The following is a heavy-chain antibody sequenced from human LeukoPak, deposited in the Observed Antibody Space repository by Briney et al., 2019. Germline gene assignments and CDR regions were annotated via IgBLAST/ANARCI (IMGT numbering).Heavy chain of an antibody. D-gene: IGHD2-8*02. CDR1: GFTFSSYE. J-gene: IGHJ4*02. Sequence: PGGSLRLSCAASGFTFSSYEMNWVRQAPGKGLEWVSYISSSGNTIYYADSVKGRFTISRDNAKNSLYLQMNSLRAEDTAVYYCARDRWCTIWGQGTLVTVSS. V-gene: IGHV3-48*03. CDR2: ISSSGNTI. CDR3: ARDRWCTI.